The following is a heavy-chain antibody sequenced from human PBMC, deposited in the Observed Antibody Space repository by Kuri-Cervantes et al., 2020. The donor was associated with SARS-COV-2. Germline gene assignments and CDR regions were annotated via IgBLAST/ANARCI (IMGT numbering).Heavy chain of an antibody. J-gene: IGHJ4*02. V-gene: IGHV3-11*03. CDR3: AKCMVRGVIISPYFDY. Sequence: GESLKISCAASGFTFSDYYMSWIRQAPGKGLEWVSYISSSSSYTNYADSVKGRFTISRDNAKNSLYLQMNSLRAEDTAVHYCAKCMVRGVIISPYFDYWGQGTLVTVSS. CDR1: GFTFSDYY. D-gene: IGHD3-10*01. CDR2: ISSSSSYT.